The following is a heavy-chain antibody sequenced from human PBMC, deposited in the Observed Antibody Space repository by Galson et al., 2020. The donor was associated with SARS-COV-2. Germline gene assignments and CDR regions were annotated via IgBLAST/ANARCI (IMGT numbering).Heavy chain of an antibody. CDR2: IYTSGFT. J-gene: IGHJ5*02. CDR1: GGSISSGSSY. Sequence: ETSETLSLTCTVSGGSISSGSSYWSWIRQPAGKGLEWIGRIYTSGFTNYNPSLESRVSISVDMSKNQFSLKLNSVTAADTAVYYCAKADDGPNWFDPWGQGILVTVSS. D-gene: IGHD1-1*01. CDR3: AKADDGPNWFDP. V-gene: IGHV4-61*02.